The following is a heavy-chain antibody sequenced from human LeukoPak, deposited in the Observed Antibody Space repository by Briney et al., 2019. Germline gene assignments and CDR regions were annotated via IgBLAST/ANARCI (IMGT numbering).Heavy chain of an antibody. J-gene: IGHJ4*02. CDR3: ARVGIAAPMYYFDY. Sequence: PSQTLSLTCTVSGGSISSGSYYWSWIRQPPGKGLEWIGYIYHSGSTYYNPSLKSRVTISVDRSKNQFSLKLSSVTAADTAVYYCARVGIAAPMYYFDYWGQGTLVTVSS. CDR2: IYHSGST. D-gene: IGHD6-6*01. V-gene: IGHV4-30-2*01. CDR1: GGSISSGSYY.